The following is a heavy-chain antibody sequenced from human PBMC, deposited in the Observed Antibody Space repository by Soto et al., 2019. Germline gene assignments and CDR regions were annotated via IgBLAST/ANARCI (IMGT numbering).Heavy chain of an antibody. V-gene: IGHV4-31*03. J-gene: IGHJ6*02. D-gene: IGHD3-22*01. CDR3: ARHLSRTHYYDSSGYYPPLFDYYYGMDV. CDR2: ISDSGIT. CDR1: GASISTPEYY. Sequence: PSETLSLTCTVSGASISTPEYYWSWIRQHPERGLEWIGYISDSGITNYSPSLRSRVTISADTSKRQFSLNLSSVTASDTAMYYCARHLSRTHYYDSSGYYPPLFDYYYGMDVWGQGTTVTVSS.